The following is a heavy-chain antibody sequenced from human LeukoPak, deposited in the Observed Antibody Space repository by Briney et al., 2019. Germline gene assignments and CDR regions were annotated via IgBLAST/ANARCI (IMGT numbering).Heavy chain of an antibody. CDR1: GGSFSGYY. Sequence: SETLSLTCAVYGGSFSGYYWSWIRQPPGKGLEWIGEINHSGSTHYNPSLKSRVTISVDTSKNQFSLKLSSVTAADTAVYYCARADDFWSGYYRNYYYYYMDVWGKGTTVTVSS. J-gene: IGHJ6*03. D-gene: IGHD3-3*01. CDR2: INHSGST. CDR3: ARADDFWSGYYRNYYYYYMDV. V-gene: IGHV4-34*01.